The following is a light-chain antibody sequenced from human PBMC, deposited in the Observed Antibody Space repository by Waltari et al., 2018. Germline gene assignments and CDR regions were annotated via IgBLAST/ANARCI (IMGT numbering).Light chain of an antibody. CDR1: QSITTY. V-gene: IGKV1-39*01. CDR3: QHSYSTPYT. Sequence: DIQMTQSPSSLSASIGDRVIITCRASQSITTYLSWFQQKPGKAPKLLIYAASSLQSGVSSRFSGSGSGTDFTLTISSLQPEDFATYYCQHSYSTPYTFGQGTKVEIK. J-gene: IGKJ2*01. CDR2: AAS.